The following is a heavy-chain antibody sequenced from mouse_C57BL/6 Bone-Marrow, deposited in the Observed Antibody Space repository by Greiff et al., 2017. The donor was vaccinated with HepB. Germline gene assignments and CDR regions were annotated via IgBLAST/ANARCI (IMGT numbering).Heavy chain of an antibody. CDR1: GYTFTSYW. CDR3: ARWAYGSSPYWYFDV. V-gene: IGHV1-7*01. CDR2: INPSSGYT. J-gene: IGHJ1*03. D-gene: IGHD1-1*01. Sequence: VQLVESGAELAKPGASVKLSCKASGYTFTSYWMHWVKQRPGQGLEWIGYINPSSGYTKYNQKFKDKATLTADKSSSTAYMQLSSLTYEDSAVYYCARWAYGSSPYWYFDVWGTGTTVTVSS.